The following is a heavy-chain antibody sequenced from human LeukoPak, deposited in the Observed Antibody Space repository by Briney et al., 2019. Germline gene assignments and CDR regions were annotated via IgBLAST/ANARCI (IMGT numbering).Heavy chain of an antibody. CDR3: ARGTMYYGMDV. CDR1: GGSISSYY. J-gene: IGHJ6*02. Sequence: SETLSLTCTVSGGSISSYYWSWIRQPPGKGLEWIGYIYYSGGTNYNPSLKSRVTISVDTSKNQFSLKLSSVTAADTAVYYCARGTMYYGMDVWGQGTTVTVSS. D-gene: IGHD4/OR15-4a*01. CDR2: IYYSGGT. V-gene: IGHV4-59*08.